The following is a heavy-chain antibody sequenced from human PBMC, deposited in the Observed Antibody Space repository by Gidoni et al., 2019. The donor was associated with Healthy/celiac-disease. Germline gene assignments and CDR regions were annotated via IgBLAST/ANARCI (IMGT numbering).Heavy chain of an antibody. CDR3: ARLFRGVYNWFDP. CDR1: GGSISSDSYY. CDR2: IYTSGST. V-gene: IGHV4-61*02. D-gene: IGHD2-21*01. J-gene: IGHJ5*02. Sequence: QVQLQESGPGLVKPSQTLSLTCTVSGGSISSDSYYWSWIRQPAGKGLEWIGRIYTSGSTNYNPSLKSRVTISVDTSKNQFSLKLSSVTAADTAVYYCARLFRGVYNWFDPWGQGTLVTVSS.